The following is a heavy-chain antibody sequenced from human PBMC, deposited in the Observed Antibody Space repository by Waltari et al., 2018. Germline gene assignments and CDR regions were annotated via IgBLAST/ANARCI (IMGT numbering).Heavy chain of an antibody. D-gene: IGHD5-18*01. CDR3: AKDFPGYK. CDR1: GFTFSNYG. CDR2: IQFDGSRK. Sequence: QVQLVESGGAVVQPGGSLRLSCVASGFTFSNYGMHWVRQAPGKGLEWVTFIQFDGSRKYYVGSVTGRFTISRDNSKSTLYLQMDSLRVDDMAVYYCAKDFPGYKWGQGTLVTVSS. J-gene: IGHJ4*02. V-gene: IGHV3-30*02.